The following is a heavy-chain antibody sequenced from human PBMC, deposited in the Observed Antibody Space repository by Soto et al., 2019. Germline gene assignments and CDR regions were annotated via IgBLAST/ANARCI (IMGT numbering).Heavy chain of an antibody. D-gene: IGHD3-3*01. Sequence: ASETLSLTCTVSGGSISSYYWSWIRQPAGKGLEWIGRIYTSGSTNYNPSLKSRVTMSVDTSKNQFSLKLSSVTAADTAVYYCARMYYDFWSGHXMDVWRQGTTVTVSS. V-gene: IGHV4-4*07. CDR3: ARMYYDFWSGHXMDV. CDR2: IYTSGST. J-gene: IGHJ6*02. CDR1: GGSISSYY.